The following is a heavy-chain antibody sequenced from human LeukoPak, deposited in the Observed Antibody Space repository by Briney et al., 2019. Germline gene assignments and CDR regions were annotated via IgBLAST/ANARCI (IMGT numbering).Heavy chain of an antibody. D-gene: IGHD3-9*01. V-gene: IGHV3-21*06. CDR2: ISSSSSYI. J-gene: IGHJ3*02. CDR1: GFTFSSYT. Sequence: PGGSLRLSCAASGFTFSSYTMNWVRQAPGKGLEWVSSISSSSSYIYYEDSVKGRFTISRDNAKNSLYLQMNSLRAEDTAVYYCPRDTYDILTGYYKWAFDIWGQGTMVTVSS. CDR3: PRDTYDILTGYYKWAFDI.